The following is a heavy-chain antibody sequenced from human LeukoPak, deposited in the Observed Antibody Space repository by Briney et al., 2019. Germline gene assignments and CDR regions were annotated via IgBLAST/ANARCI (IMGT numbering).Heavy chain of an antibody. J-gene: IGHJ4*02. CDR1: GFTFSSYA. CDR3: AKGREEAAAGHFDS. D-gene: IGHD6-13*01. CDR2: IGYSGGDT. V-gene: IGHV3-23*01. Sequence: GGSLRLSCAASGFTFSSYAMSWVRQAPGKGLEWVSAIGYSGGDTYYADSVKGRFTISRDNSKNTLYLQMHSLRAEDTAVYFCAKGREEAAAGHFDSWGRGTRVTVSS.